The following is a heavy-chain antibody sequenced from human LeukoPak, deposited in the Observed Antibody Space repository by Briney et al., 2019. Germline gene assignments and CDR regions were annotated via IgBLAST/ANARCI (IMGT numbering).Heavy chain of an antibody. Sequence: PRGSLRLSCAASGFPFSSYAMSWVRQAPGKGLEWVSAISGSGGSTYYADSVKGRFTISRDNSKNTLYLQMNSLRAEDTAVYYCAKGNLLQYYYDSSGYYYYFDYWGQGTLVTVSS. V-gene: IGHV3-23*01. D-gene: IGHD3-22*01. CDR1: GFPFSSYA. CDR2: ISGSGGST. CDR3: AKGNLLQYYYDSSGYYYYFDY. J-gene: IGHJ4*02.